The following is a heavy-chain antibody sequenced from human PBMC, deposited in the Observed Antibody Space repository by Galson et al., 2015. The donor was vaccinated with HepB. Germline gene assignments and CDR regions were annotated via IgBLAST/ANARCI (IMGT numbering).Heavy chain of an antibody. Sequence: SVKVSCKASGGTFSSYAISWVRQAPGQGLEWMGGIIPIFGTANYAQKFQGRVTITADESTSTAYMELSSLRSEDTAVYYCARGASGYGSGANYYYYMDVWGKGTTVTVSS. D-gene: IGHD3-10*01. CDR3: ARGASGYGSGANYYYYMDV. J-gene: IGHJ6*03. CDR1: GGTFSSYA. V-gene: IGHV1-69*13. CDR2: IIPIFGTA.